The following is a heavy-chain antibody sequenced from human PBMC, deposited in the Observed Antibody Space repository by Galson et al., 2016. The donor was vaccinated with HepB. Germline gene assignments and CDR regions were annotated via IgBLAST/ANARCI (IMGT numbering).Heavy chain of an antibody. CDR3: AKDVHYDFWSALHNYFEY. D-gene: IGHD3-3*01. CDR1: RFTFSSYG. CDR2: ISYDGSNK. J-gene: IGHJ4*02. V-gene: IGHV3-30*18. Sequence: SLRLSCAASRFTFSSYGMHWVRQAPGKGLEWVAVISYDGSNKYYADSVKGRFTISRDNSKNTLFLQINSLRAEDTAVFYCAKDVHYDFWSALHNYFEYWGQGTLVTVSS.